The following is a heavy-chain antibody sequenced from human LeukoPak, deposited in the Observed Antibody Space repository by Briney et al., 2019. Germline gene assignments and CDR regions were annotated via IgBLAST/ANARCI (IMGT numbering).Heavy chain of an antibody. Sequence: GGSLRLSCAASGFTFSSYSMNWVRQAPGKGLEWVSSISSSSSYIYYADSVKGRFTISRDNSKNTLYLQMNSLRAEDTAVYYCAKEGSRWYYYYYYMDVWGKGTTVTISS. CDR3: AKEGSRWYYYYYYMDV. D-gene: IGHD6-13*01. CDR1: GFTFSSYS. J-gene: IGHJ6*03. V-gene: IGHV3-21*01. CDR2: ISSSSSYI.